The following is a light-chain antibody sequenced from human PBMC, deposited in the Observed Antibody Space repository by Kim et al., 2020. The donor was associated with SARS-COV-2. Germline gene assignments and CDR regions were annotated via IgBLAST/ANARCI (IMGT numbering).Light chain of an antibody. J-gene: IGKJ1*01. Sequence: ATVGDRVTIKCRARKSNRTWLGWYQQKPGKGPKLLSYKASSLEGGVPSRCRGSGSGTEFTLTISSRQPDDFGTYYCQQYASSPWTFGQGTKVDIK. CDR3: QQYASSPWT. V-gene: IGKV1-5*03. CDR2: KAS. CDR1: KSNRTW.